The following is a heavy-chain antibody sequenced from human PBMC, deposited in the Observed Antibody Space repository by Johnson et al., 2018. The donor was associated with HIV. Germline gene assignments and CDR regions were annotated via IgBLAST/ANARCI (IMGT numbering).Heavy chain of an antibody. J-gene: IGHJ3*02. V-gene: IGHV3-33*06. CDR2: IWYDGSNK. CDR1: GFTFSSYG. Sequence: QVQLVESGGGVVQPGRSLRLSCAASGFTFSSYGMHWVRQAPGKGLEWVAVIWYDGSNKYYADSVKGRFTISRDNSKNTLYLQMNSLRAEDTAVYYCAKSYYEEERPRGVDAFDIWVQGTMVTVSS. CDR3: AKSYYEEERPRGVDAFDI. D-gene: IGHD1-26*01.